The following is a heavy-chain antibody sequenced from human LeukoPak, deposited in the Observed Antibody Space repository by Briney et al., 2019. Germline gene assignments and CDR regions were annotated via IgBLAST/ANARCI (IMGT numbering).Heavy chain of an antibody. J-gene: IGHJ3*02. D-gene: IGHD3-10*01. V-gene: IGHV4-38-2*02. CDR1: GYSISSGYY. CDR3: ARDEGSCDTNRCYEAFDI. Sequence: SETLSLTCTVSGYSISSGYYWGWIRQPPGKGLEWIGSIYHSGSTYYNPSLKSRVTISVDTSKNQFSLKLSSVTAADTAMYYCARDEGSCDTNRCYEAFDIWGQGTMVTVSS. CDR2: IYHSGST.